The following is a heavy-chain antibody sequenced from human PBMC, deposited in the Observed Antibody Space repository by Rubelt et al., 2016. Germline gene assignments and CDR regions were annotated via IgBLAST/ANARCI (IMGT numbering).Heavy chain of an antibody. J-gene: IGHJ4*02. D-gene: IGHD6-6*01. CDR3: AATYSSSSSVDY. V-gene: IGHV3-33*01. CDR2: IWYDGSNK. Sequence: GGGVVQPGRSLRLSCAASGFTFSSYGMHWVRQAPGKGLEWVAVIWYDGSNKYYADSVKGRFTISRDNSKNTLYLQMNSLRAEGTAVYYCAATYSSSSSVDYWGQGTLVTVSS. CDR1: GFTFSSYG.